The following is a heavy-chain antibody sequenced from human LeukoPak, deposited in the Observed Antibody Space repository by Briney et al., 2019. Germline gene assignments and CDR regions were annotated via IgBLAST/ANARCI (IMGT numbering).Heavy chain of an antibody. D-gene: IGHD6-19*01. J-gene: IGHJ4*02. CDR2: INHSGST. V-gene: IGHV4-34*01. CDR3: ASGYSSGWLDY. CDR1: GGSFSGYC. Sequence: SETLSLTCAVYGGSFSGYCWSWIRQPPGKGLEWIGEINHSGSTNYNPSLKSRVTISVDTSKNQFSLKLSSVTAADTAVYYCASGYSSGWLDYWGQGTLVTVSS.